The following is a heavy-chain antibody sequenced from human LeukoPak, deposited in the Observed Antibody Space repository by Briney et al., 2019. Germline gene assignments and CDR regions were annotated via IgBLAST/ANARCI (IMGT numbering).Heavy chain of an antibody. J-gene: IGHJ4*02. CDR2: ISYDGSNQ. D-gene: IGHD3-22*01. Sequence: PGGSLRLSCAASGFTFSSYGMHWVRQPPGKGLEWVAVISYDGSNQYYVDSVKGRFTISRDNSKNTLYLQMNSLRVEDTAVYYCAKGAYYYDRRAFDYWGQGTLVTVSS. V-gene: IGHV3-30*18. CDR1: GFTFSSYG. CDR3: AKGAYYYDRRAFDY.